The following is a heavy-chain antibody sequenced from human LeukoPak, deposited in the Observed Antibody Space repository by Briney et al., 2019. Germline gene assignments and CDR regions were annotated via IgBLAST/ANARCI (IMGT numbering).Heavy chain of an antibody. Sequence: SETLSLTCTVSGGSISSGDYYWSWIRQPPGKGLEWIGYIYYSGRTYYNPSLKSRVTISVDTSKNQFSLKLSSVTAADTAVYYCAREATVTTGFDYWGQGTLVTVSS. J-gene: IGHJ4*02. V-gene: IGHV4-30-4*01. CDR2: IYYSGRT. D-gene: IGHD4-17*01. CDR1: GGSISSGDYY. CDR3: AREATVTTGFDY.